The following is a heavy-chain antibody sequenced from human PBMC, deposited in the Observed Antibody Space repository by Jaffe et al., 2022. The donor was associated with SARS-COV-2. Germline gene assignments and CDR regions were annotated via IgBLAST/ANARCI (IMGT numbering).Heavy chain of an antibody. CDR2: ISYDGSNK. J-gene: IGHJ3*02. Sequence: QVQLVESGGGVVQPGRSLRLSCAASGFTFSSYAMHWVRQAPGKGLEWVAVISYDGSNKYYADSVKGRFTISRDNSKNTLYLQMNSLRAEDTAVYYCARDGNGYYLRNAFDIWGQGTMVTVSS. D-gene: IGHD3-3*01. CDR3: ARDGNGYYLRNAFDI. V-gene: IGHV3-30*04. CDR1: GFTFSSYA.